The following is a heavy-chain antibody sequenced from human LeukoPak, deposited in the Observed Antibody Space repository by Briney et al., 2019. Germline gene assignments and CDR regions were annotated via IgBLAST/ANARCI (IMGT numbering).Heavy chain of an antibody. D-gene: IGHD3-16*02. J-gene: IGHJ4*02. V-gene: IGHV3-48*03. CDR2: ISSSGSTI. Sequence: PGGSLRLSCAASGFTFSSYEMDWVRQAPGKGLEWVSYISSSGSTIYYADSVKGRFTISRDTAKNSLYLQMNSLRAEDTAVYYCAGGNDYVWGSYRPGFYWGQGTLVTVSS. CDR1: GFTFSSYE. CDR3: AGGNDYVWGSYRPGFY.